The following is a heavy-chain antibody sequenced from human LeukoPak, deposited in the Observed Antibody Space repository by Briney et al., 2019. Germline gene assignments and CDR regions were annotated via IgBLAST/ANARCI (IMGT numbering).Heavy chain of an antibody. D-gene: IGHD4-17*01. CDR3: AKEIWPTVTTPGWTYFDY. V-gene: IGHV3-30*02. Sequence: PGGSLRLSCAASGFTFSSYAMHWVRQAPGKGLEWVAFIRYDGSNKYYADSVKGRFTISRDNSKNTLYLQMNSLRAEDTAVYYCAKEIWPTVTTPGWTYFDYWGQGALVTVSS. CDR2: IRYDGSNK. J-gene: IGHJ4*02. CDR1: GFTFSSYA.